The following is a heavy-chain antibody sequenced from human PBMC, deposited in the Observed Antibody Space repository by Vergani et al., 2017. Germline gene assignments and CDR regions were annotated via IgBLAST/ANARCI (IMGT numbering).Heavy chain of an antibody. CDR2: IRHDGIT. V-gene: IGHV4-34*01. D-gene: IGHD3-16*01. J-gene: IGHJ6*02. CDR1: GGSFNDYW. Sequence: QAQLQQWGAGLLKPSETLSLTCAIYGGSFNDYWWTWIRQPPGKGLEWIGEIRHDGITHYNPSLKSRVSISVDASKNQFSLKLSSVTAADPAVYYCARHDSGHYDAAYYGLDVWGQGTTVTVSS. CDR3: ARHDSGHYDAAYYGLDV.